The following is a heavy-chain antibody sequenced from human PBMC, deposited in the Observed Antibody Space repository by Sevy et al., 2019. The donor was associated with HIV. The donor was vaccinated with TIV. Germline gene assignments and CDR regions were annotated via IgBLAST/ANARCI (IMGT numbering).Heavy chain of an antibody. CDR3: AKVRVSSGWYADAFDI. CDR2: ISGSGGST. V-gene: IGHV3-23*01. Sequence: GGSLRLSCAASGFTFSSYAMSWVRQAPGKGLEWVSAISGSGGSTYYAYSVKGRFTISRDNSKNTLYLQMNSLRAEDTAVYYCAKVRVSSGWYADAFDIWGQGTMVTVSS. CDR1: GFTFSSYA. J-gene: IGHJ3*02. D-gene: IGHD6-19*01.